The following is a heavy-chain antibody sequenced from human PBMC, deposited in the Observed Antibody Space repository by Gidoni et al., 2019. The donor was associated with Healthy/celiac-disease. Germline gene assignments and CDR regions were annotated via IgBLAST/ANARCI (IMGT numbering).Heavy chain of an antibody. D-gene: IGHD1-26*01. CDR2: IRSKANSYAT. J-gene: IGHJ4*02. CDR3: TRRDIVGATDN. Sequence: EVQLVESGGGLVQPGGSLKLSCAASAFTFSGSAMHWVRQASGKGLEWVGRIRSKANSYATAYAASVKGRFTISRDDSKNTAYLQMNSLKTEDTAVYYCTRRDIVGATDNWGQGTLVTVSS. CDR1: AFTFSGSA. V-gene: IGHV3-73*02.